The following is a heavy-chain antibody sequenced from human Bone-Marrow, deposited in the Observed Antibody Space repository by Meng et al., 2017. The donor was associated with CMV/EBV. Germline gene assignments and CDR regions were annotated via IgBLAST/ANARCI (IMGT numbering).Heavy chain of an antibody. CDR2: IYYSGST. Sequence: SETLSLTCTVSGGSISSYYWSWIRQPPGKGLEWIGYIYYSGSTNYNPSLKSRVTISVDTSKNQFSLKLSSVTAADTAVYYCARVKGILTGTLDYWGQGTLVTV. D-gene: IGHD3-9*01. CDR1: GGSISSYY. V-gene: IGHV4-59*01. J-gene: IGHJ4*02. CDR3: ARVKGILTGTLDY.